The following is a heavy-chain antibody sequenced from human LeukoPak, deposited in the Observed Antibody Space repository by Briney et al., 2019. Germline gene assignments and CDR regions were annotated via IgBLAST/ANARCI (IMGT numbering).Heavy chain of an antibody. CDR1: GGSFSGYY. CDR3: AGYVWGSYRSNWFDP. V-gene: IGHV4-34*09. D-gene: IGHD3-16*02. CDR2: INHSGST. J-gene: IGHJ5*02. Sequence: SETLSLTCAVYGGSFSGYYWSGIRQPPGKGLEWIGEINHSGSTNYNPSLTSRVTISVDTSKNQFSLKLSSVSAADTAVYYCAGYVWGSYRSNWFDPWGRGTLVTVSS.